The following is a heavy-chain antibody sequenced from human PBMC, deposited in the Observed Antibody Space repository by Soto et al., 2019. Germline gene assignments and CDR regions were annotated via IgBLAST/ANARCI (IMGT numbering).Heavy chain of an antibody. J-gene: IGHJ4*02. CDR3: ARLILTAYYIHDY. Sequence: SETLSLTCTVSGASINTHYWSWIRQSPGKGLEWIGFIFYTGTTSYNPSLKSRLTMSVDTSRNQFSLKLTSVTAADTAVYYCARLILTAYYIHDYWGQGTPVTVSS. D-gene: IGHD3-9*01. CDR1: GASINTHY. V-gene: IGHV4-59*11. CDR2: IFYTGTT.